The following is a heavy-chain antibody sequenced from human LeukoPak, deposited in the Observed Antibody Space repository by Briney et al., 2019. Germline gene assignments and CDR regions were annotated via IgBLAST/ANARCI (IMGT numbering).Heavy chain of an antibody. CDR1: QFTFSRYS. V-gene: IGHV3-21*01. D-gene: IGHD3-22*01. J-gene: IGHJ4*02. CDR3: ARDYSPPHYYDSSGYFDS. Sequence: GGSLSLSCTAPQFTFSRYSLNWVRQAPGKGLEWVSSISTSSRYIYYADSVKGRFTISRDNAKNSLFLQMNSLRAEDTAVYYCARDYSPPHYYDSSGYFDSWGQGTLVTVSP. CDR2: ISTSSRYI.